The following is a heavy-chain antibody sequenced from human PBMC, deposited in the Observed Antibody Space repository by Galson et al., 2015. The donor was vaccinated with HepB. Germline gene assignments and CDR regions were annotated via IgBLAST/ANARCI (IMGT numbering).Heavy chain of an antibody. V-gene: IGHV3-74*01. J-gene: IGHJ4*02. CDR2: VDWDGTSA. CDR3: VRDRGYCVNGVCQGPQYDY. Sequence: SLRLSCAASGFTFRSHRMHWVRQGPGKGLEWVSRVDWDGTSADYADSVKGRFTISRDNARETVSLQMSSQRAEDTGIYYCVRDRGYCVNGVCQGPQYDYWGQGTLVTVSS. D-gene: IGHD5/OR15-5a*01. CDR1: GFTFRSHR.